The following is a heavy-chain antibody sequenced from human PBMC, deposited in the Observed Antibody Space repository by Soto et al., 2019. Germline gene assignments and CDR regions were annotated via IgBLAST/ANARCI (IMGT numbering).Heavy chain of an antibody. V-gene: IGHV4-34*01. D-gene: IGHD4-17*01. CDR2: INHSGST. CDR1: GGSFSGYY. Sequence: QVQLQQWGAGLLKPSETLSLTCAVYGGSFSGYYWSWIRQPPGKGLEWIGEINHSGSTNYNPSLKRRVSISVDTSKNQFSLKLSSVTAADTAVYYCARGKGYGDYWYFDLWGRGTLVTVSS. J-gene: IGHJ2*01. CDR3: ARGKGYGDYWYFDL.